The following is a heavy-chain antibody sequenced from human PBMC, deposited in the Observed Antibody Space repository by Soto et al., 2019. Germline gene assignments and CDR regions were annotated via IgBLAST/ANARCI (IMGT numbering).Heavy chain of an antibody. CDR1: SGSISISSNH. Sequence: PSETLSLTFTVSSGSISISSNHWGLIRQPPXQXXDWIGNINHSGSKYYNKSLQSRITIYVDKSKNQFSLKLSSVTAEETAVYYCAKLAGYCSGNSCYGHYAMDVWGQGTTVTVSS. CDR3: AKLAGYCSGNSCYGHYAMDV. CDR2: INHSGSK. V-gene: IGHV4-39*01. D-gene: IGHD2-2*01. J-gene: IGHJ6*02.